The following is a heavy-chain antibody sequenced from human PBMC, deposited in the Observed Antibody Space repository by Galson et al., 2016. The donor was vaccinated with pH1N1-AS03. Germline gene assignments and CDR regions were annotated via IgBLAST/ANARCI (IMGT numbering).Heavy chain of an antibody. V-gene: IGHV4-34*12. D-gene: IGHD3-10*01. CDR3: ARRPTGIDY. CDR2: VIIGGSP. CDR1: GGSFRGTY. J-gene: IGHJ4*02. Sequence: SETLSLTCRDLGGSFRGTYWPWIRQTPGKGLEWIGEVIIGGSPTYSPSLKSRVSISLDTSRKQVSLRLISVTAADTAVYFCARRPTGIDYWGPGTLVTVAS.